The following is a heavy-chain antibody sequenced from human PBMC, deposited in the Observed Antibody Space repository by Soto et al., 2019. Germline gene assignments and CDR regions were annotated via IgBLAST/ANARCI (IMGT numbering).Heavy chain of an antibody. V-gene: IGHV3-23*01. Sequence: GGSLRLSCAASGFIFTNYWMHWVRQAPGKGLEWVSGISGGGGTTTYADSVKGRFTISRDNSKNTLYLQMDSLRAEDTALYYCAKAMSTPSRPRNYFDYWGQGTLVTVSS. D-gene: IGHD6-6*01. CDR2: ISGGGGTT. J-gene: IGHJ4*02. CDR1: GFIFTNYW. CDR3: AKAMSTPSRPRNYFDY.